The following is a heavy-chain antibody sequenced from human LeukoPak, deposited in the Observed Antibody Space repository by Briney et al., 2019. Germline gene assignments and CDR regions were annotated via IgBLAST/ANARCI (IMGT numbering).Heavy chain of an antibody. V-gene: IGHV3-23*01. CDR3: ARGPGVTGTTAGGAFDL. CDR2: ISGSGGST. CDR1: GFTFSSYA. Sequence: GGSLRLSCAASGFTFSSYAMSWVRQAPGKGLEWVSAISGSGGSTYYADSVKGRFTISRDNPNSSLSLHMNSLRAEDTAVYYCARGPGVTGTTAGGAFDLWGQGTMVTVSS. D-gene: IGHD1-20*01. J-gene: IGHJ3*01.